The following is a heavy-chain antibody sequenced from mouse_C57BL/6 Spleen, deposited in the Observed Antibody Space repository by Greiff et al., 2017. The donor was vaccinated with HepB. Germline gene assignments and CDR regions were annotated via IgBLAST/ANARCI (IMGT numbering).Heavy chain of an antibody. CDR1: GYSFTGYY. D-gene: IGHD2-4*01. CDR3: AKIYYDSWFAY. J-gene: IGHJ3*01. CDR2: INPSTGGT. Sequence: EVKLVESGPELVKPGASVKISCKASGYSFTGYYMHWVKQSSEKSLAWIGEINPSTGGTSYNQKFKGKATLTVDKSSSTAYMQLKSLTSEDSAVYYCAKIYYDSWFAYWGQGTLVTVSA. V-gene: IGHV1-43*01.